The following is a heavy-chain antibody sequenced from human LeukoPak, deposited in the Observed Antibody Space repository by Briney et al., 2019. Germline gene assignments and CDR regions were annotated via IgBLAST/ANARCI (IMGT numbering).Heavy chain of an antibody. Sequence: SETLSLTCSVSGGSISSSTYYWGWIRQPPGKGLEWIGSIYNSGSTYYNPSLKSRVTISVDTSKNQFSLKLNSVTAADTAVYYCARHPWNSGMDVWGQGSTVTVSS. V-gene: IGHV4-39*01. CDR1: GGSISSSTYY. J-gene: IGHJ6*02. CDR3: ARHPWNSGMDV. D-gene: IGHD1-1*01. CDR2: IYNSGST.